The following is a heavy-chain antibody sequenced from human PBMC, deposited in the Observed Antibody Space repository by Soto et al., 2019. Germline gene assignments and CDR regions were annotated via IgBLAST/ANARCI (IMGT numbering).Heavy chain of an antibody. J-gene: IGHJ6*02. CDR3: ARGGYGYGKYYYYGMDV. CDR1: GGSISSGGYS. V-gene: IGHV4-61*08. Sequence: PSETLSLTCAVSGGSISSGGYSWSWIRQPPGKGLEWIGYMYYSGSTNYNPSLKSRVTISVDTSKNQFSLKLSSVTAADTAVYYCARGGYGYGKYYYYGMDVWGQGTTVTVSS. D-gene: IGHD5-18*01. CDR2: MYYSGST.